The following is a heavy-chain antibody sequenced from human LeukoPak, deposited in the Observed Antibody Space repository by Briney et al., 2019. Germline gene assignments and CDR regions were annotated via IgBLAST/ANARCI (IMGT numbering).Heavy chain of an antibody. D-gene: IGHD2-2*03. CDR1: GGTFSSYA. V-gene: IGHV1-69*13. J-gene: IGHJ5*02. CDR3: ARDLGIGNWFDP. Sequence: SVKVSCKASGGTFSSYAISWVRQAPGQGLEWMGGIIPIFGTANYAQKFQGRVTITADESTGTAYMELSSLRSEDTAVYYCARDLGIGNWFDPWGQGTLVTVSS. CDR2: IIPIFGTA.